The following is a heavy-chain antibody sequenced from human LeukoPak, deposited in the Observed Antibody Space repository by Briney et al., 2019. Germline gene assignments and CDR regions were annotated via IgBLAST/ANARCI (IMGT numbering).Heavy chain of an antibody. J-gene: IGHJ4*02. D-gene: IGHD1-26*01. V-gene: IGHV3-7*01. CDR2: RKQDGSEK. CDR3: ARLFGSHDY. CDR1: GFSFTKYM. Sequence: PGGSLRLSCAASGFSFTKYMMSWVRQAPGKGLEWVASRKQDGSEKYYVESMKGRFTISRDNAKNSLYLQMNSLRDEDTAIYYCARLFGSHDYWGQGTLVPVTS.